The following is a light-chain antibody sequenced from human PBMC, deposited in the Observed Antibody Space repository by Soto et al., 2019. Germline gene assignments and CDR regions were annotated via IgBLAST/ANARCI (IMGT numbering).Light chain of an antibody. CDR2: GAS. V-gene: IGKV1-27*01. J-gene: IGKJ1*01. CDR1: QGINND. CDR3: QKYNSVPQT. Sequence: DIQMTQSPSTLSGSVGDRVTITCRASQGINNDLAWYQQKPGKPPRLLIYGASTLQSGVPSRFSGSGSGTDFTLTISSLQPEDVASYYCQKYNSVPQTFGQGTKVDIK.